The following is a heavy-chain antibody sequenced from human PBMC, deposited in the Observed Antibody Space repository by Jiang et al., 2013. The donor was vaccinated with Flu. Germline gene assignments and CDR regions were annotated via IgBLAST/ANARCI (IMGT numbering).Heavy chain of an antibody. Sequence: VQLLESGGGLVQPGRSLRLSCTASGFTFSTYAMSWVRQAPGTGLEWVSSISGSGGSTYYADSVKGRFTISRDNSENTLYLHMNSLRAEDTAVYYCAKDRTPDFWGQGTLVTVSS. J-gene: IGHJ4*02. V-gene: IGHV3-23*01. D-gene: IGHD2-2*01. CDR3: AKDRTPDF. CDR2: ISGSGGST. CDR1: GFTFSTYA.